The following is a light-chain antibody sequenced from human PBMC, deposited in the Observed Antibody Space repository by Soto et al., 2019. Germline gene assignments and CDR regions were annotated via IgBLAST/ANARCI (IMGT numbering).Light chain of an antibody. CDR2: SYN. Sequence: QLVLTQPPSASGTPGQRVTISCSGGSSNIGSNTVNWYQQLPGTAPKLLIYSYNQRPSGVPDRFSVSKSGTSASLAISGLQSEDEADYYCAAWDDSLNGPVFGGGTKLTVL. CDR3: AAWDDSLNGPV. CDR1: SSNIGSNT. V-gene: IGLV1-44*01. J-gene: IGLJ2*01.